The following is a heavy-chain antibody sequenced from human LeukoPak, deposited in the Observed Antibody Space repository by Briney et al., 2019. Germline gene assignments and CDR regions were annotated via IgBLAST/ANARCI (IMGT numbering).Heavy chain of an antibody. CDR1: GCTFTSYG. V-gene: IGHV1-18*01. CDR2: ICAYNGNT. D-gene: IGHD3-22*01. Sequence: AAVKVSCKASGCTFTSYGISWVRQAPGQGLEWMGWICAYNGNTNYAQMLQGRVTMTTDTSTSTACMKLRRLTYDDTAVYYCARAPNGYGSSGYYPDYWGQGTLVTVSS. CDR3: ARAPNGYGSSGYYPDY. J-gene: IGHJ4*02.